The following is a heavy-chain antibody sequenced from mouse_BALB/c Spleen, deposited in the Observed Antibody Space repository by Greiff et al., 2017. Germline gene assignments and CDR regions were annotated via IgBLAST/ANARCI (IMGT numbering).Heavy chain of an antibody. V-gene: IGHV5-17*02. CDR1: GFTFSSFG. D-gene: IGHD1-1*01. CDR2: ISSGSSTI. J-gene: IGHJ2*01. CDR3: ARSITTVVAGDYFDY. Sequence: VQLKESGGGLVQPGGSRKLSCAASGFTFSSFGMHWVRQAPEKGLEWVAYISSGSSTIYYADTVKGRFTISRDNPKNTLFLQMTSLRSEDTAMYYCARSITTVVAGDYFDYWGQGTTLTVSS.